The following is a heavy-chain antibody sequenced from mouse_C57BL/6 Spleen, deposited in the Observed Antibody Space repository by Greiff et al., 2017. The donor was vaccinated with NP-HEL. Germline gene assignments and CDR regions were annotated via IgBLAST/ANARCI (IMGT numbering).Heavy chain of an antibody. CDR3: ARDGSSRYAMDY. CDR1: GYSFTGYY. J-gene: IGHJ4*01. D-gene: IGHD1-1*01. Sequence: EVQLQQSGPELVKPGASVKISCKASGYSFTGYYMNWVKQSPEKSLEWIGEINPSTGGTTYNQKFKAKATLTVDKSSSTAYMQLKSLTSEDSAVYYCARDGSSRYAMDYWGQGTSVTVSS. CDR2: INPSTGGT. V-gene: IGHV1-42*01.